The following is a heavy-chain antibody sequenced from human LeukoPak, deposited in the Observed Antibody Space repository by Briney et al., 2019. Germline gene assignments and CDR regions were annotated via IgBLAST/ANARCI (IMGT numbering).Heavy chain of an antibody. CDR1: GFTFSSYE. CDR2: ISSSGSTI. Sequence: GGSLRLSCAPSGFTFSSYEMNWVRQAPGKGLEWVSYISSSGSTIYYADSVKGRFTISRDNAKNSLYLQMNSLRVEDTAVYYCARVSERAKSFDYWGQGTLVTVSS. CDR3: ARVSERAKSFDY. V-gene: IGHV3-48*03. D-gene: IGHD2/OR15-2a*01. J-gene: IGHJ4*02.